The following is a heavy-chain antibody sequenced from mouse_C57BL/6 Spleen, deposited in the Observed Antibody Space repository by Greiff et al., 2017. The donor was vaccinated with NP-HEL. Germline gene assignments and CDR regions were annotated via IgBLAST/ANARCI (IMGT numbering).Heavy chain of an antibody. CDR3: ARSGTGPLYYAMDY. Sequence: EVQLQQSGPELVKPGASVKISCKASGYTFTDYYMNWVKQSHGKSLEWIGDINPNNGGTSYNQKFKGKATLTVDKSSSTAYMELRSLTSEDSAVYYCARSGTGPLYYAMDYWGQGTSVTVAS. J-gene: IGHJ4*01. CDR2: INPNNGGT. CDR1: GYTFTDYY. V-gene: IGHV1-26*01. D-gene: IGHD4-1*01.